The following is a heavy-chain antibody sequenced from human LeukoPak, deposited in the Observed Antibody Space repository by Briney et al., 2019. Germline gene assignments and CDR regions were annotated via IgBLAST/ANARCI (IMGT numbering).Heavy chain of an antibody. CDR2: IYYSGST. J-gene: IGHJ4*02. Sequence: PSETLSLTCTVSGGSISSHYWSWIRQPPGKGLEWIGYIYYSGSTNYNPSLKSRVTISVDTSKNQFSLKLSSVTAADTAVYYCARIRSYYFDCWRQGTLVTVSS. D-gene: IGHD1-26*01. V-gene: IGHV4-59*11. CDR3: ARIRSYYFDC. CDR1: GGSISSHY.